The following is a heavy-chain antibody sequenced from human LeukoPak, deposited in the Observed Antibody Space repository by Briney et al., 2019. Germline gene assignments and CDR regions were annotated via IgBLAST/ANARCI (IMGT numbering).Heavy chain of an antibody. V-gene: IGHV3-33*06. D-gene: IGHD6-19*01. CDR1: GFTFSNYA. J-gene: IGHJ4*02. Sequence: GGSLRLSCAASGFTFSNYAMHWVRQAPGTGLELVAVIWFDGTNKYYGDSVRGRFTISRDNSKNRLYLQMNSLRAEDTAVYYCAKARGSGWHDPWYLDYWGQGTLVTVSS. CDR3: AKARGSGWHDPWYLDY. CDR2: IWFDGTNK.